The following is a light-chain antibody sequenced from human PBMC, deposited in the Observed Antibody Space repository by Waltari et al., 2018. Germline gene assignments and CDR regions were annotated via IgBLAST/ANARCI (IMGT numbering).Light chain of an antibody. CDR3: QSYDSSLGGSV. CDR1: SSNIGAGYD. CDR2: GNS. V-gene: IGLV1-40*01. J-gene: IGLJ2*01. Sequence: QSVLTQPPSVSGAPGQRVTISCTGSSSNIGAGYDVNWYQQIPGKAPKLPIYGNSNRPSGVPYRISGSKSGTSASLAITGLQAEDEADYYCQSYDSSLGGSVFGGGTKLTVL.